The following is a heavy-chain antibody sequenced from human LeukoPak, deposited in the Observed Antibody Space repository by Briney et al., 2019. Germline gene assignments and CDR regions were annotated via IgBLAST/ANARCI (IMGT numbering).Heavy chain of an antibody. CDR3: ARNQLLSRYYFDY. Sequence: PGGSLRLSCAASGFTFSNYWMSWVRQAPGKGLEWVTNIKQDGSEKFYVDSVKGRFTISRDNAKNSLYLQMNSLRAEDTAVYYCARNQLLSRYYFDYWGQGTLVTVSS. V-gene: IGHV3-7*01. J-gene: IGHJ4*02. CDR2: IKQDGSEK. D-gene: IGHD2-2*01. CDR1: GFTFSNYW.